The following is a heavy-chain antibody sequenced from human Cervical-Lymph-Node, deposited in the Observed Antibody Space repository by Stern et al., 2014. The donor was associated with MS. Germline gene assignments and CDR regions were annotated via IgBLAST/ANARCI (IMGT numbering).Heavy chain of an antibody. Sequence: VQRVEPGGGVVQPGRSLRLSCAASGFVFRRYALHLVRQAPGKGLEWVALISYDGRDKYYTDSVKGRFTVSRDNSNNTVDLEMNSLRLEDTAVYYCAKGGSGSYLDWGQGSLVTVSS. CDR3: AKGGSGSYLD. V-gene: IGHV3-30*04. J-gene: IGHJ4*02. D-gene: IGHD1-26*01. CDR2: ISYDGRDK. CDR1: GFVFRRYA.